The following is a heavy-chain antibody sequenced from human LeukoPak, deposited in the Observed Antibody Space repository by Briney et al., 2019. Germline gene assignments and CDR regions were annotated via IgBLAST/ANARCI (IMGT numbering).Heavy chain of an antibody. V-gene: IGHV3-7*01. D-gene: IGHD4-23*01. Sequence: PGGSLRLSCAASGFTFSDYYMSWIRQAPGKGLEWVADIKEDGSEKYYVDSVKGRFTISRDNAKNSLYLQMNSLRAEDTAVYYCARARSTYGGNGYYGMDVWGQGTTVTVSS. CDR1: GFTFSDYY. J-gene: IGHJ6*02. CDR3: ARARSTYGGNGYYGMDV. CDR2: IKEDGSEK.